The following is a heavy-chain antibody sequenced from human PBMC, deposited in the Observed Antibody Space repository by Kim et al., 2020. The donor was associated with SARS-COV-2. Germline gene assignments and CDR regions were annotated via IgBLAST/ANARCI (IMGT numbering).Heavy chain of an antibody. CDR1: GGSFSGYY. V-gene: IGHV4-34*01. CDR3: ARGRKAVAIDY. CDR2: INHSGST. D-gene: IGHD6-19*01. Sequence: SETLSLTCAVYGGSFSGYYWSWIRQPPGKGLEWIGEINHSGSTNYNPSLKSRVTISVDTSKNQFSLKLSSVTAADTAVYYCARGRKAVAIDYWGQGTLVTVSS. J-gene: IGHJ4*02.